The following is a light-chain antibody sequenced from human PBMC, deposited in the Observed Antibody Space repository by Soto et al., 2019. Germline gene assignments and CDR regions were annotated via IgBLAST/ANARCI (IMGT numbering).Light chain of an antibody. Sequence: EIVLTQSPGTLSLSPGERATLSCRASQSDSRRYLAWYQQKPGQAPRLLIHSTFRRETGIPDRFSGSGSGTEMTLTISRLEPEGYAVYNCQLCGSSWTFGPGTKVEIK. CDR1: QSDSRRY. V-gene: IGKV3-20*01. CDR2: STF. J-gene: IGKJ1*01. CDR3: QLCGSSWT.